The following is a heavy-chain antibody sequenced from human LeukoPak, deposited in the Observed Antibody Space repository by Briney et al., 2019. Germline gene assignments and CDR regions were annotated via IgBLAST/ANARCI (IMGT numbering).Heavy chain of an antibody. Sequence: TSETLSLTCAVYGGSFSGYYWSWIRQPPGKGLEWIGEINHSGSTNYNPSLKSRVTISVDTSKNQFSLKLSSVTAADTAVYYCASRYDSSGYYKTPFDYWGQGTLVTVSS. CDR2: INHSGST. D-gene: IGHD3-22*01. CDR3: ASRYDSSGYYKTPFDY. CDR1: GGSFSGYY. J-gene: IGHJ4*02. V-gene: IGHV4-34*01.